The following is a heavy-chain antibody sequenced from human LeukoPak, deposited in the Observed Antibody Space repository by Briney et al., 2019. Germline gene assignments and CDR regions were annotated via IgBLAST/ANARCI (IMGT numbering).Heavy chain of an antibody. CDR1: GGSFSGYY. V-gene: IGHV4-34*01. CDR2: INHSGST. CDR3: ARTRPQQRAGPQKGGLKPYYFDY. Sequence: SETLSLTCAVYGGSFSGYYWSWIRQPPGKGLEWIGEINHSGSTNYNPSLKSRVTISVDTSKNQFSLKLSSVTAADTAVYYCARTRPQQRAGPQKGGLKPYYFDYWGQGTLVTVSS. J-gene: IGHJ4*02. D-gene: IGHD6-13*01.